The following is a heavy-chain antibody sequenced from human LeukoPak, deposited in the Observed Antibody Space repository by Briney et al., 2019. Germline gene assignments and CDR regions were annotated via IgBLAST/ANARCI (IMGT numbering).Heavy chain of an antibody. CDR1: GAPIRNYY. Sequence: PSETLSLTCTVSGAPIRNYYWSWIRQPAGKGLEWIGRMYFTGETYYNPSLKSRLSMSVDTSNNQFSLRLSSVTAADTAIYYCARAVSGRFDYWGQGTLVTVSS. V-gene: IGHV4-4*07. J-gene: IGHJ4*02. CDR3: ARAVSGRFDY. D-gene: IGHD6-19*01. CDR2: MYFTGET.